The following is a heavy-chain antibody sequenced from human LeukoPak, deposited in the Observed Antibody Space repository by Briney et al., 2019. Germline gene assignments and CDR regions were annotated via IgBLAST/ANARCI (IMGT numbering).Heavy chain of an antibody. D-gene: IGHD3-10*01. V-gene: IGHV1-2*02. CDR3: ARMRGYGSGSYPGPGMDDDAFDI. CDR2: INPNSGGT. J-gene: IGHJ3*02. CDR1: GFTFTNYG. Sequence: GASVKVSCKASGFTFTNYGITWVRQAPGQGLEWMGWINPNSGGTNYAQKFQGRVTMTRDTSISTAYMELSRLRSDDTAVYYCARMRGYGSGSYPGPGMDDDAFDIWGQGTMVTVSS.